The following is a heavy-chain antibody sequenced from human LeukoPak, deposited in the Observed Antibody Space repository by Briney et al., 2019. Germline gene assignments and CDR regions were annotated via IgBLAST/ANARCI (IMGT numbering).Heavy chain of an antibody. V-gene: IGHV5-51*01. J-gene: IGHJ4*02. CDR2: IYPGDSDT. CDR1: GYRFTSYW. Sequence: GESLKIPCKGSGYRFTSYWIAWVRQMPGKGLEWMGIIYPGDSDTTYSPSFQGQVTISADKSINTAYLQWSSLKASDTAIYYCARPSIQPGPFDYWGQGTLVTVSS. D-gene: IGHD5-18*01. CDR3: ARPSIQPGPFDY.